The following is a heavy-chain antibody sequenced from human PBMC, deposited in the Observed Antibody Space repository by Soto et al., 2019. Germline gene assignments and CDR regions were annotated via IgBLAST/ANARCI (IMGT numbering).Heavy chain of an antibody. CDR2: TYYRSKWYN. CDR1: GDSVSSNSAA. Sequence: SQTLSLTCVISGDSVSSNSAAWNWIRQSPSRGLEWLGRTYYRSKWYNDYAVSVKSRITINPDTSKNQFSLQLNSVTPEDTAVYYCARTGDFWSGYPYYYYGMDVCGQGTTVTV. J-gene: IGHJ6*02. CDR3: ARTGDFWSGYPYYYYGMDV. V-gene: IGHV6-1*01. D-gene: IGHD3-3*01.